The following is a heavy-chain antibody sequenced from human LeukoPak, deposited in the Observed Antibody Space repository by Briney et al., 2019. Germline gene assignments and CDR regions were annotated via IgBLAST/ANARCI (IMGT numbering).Heavy chain of an antibody. J-gene: IGHJ4*02. CDR2: ISYDGSNK. V-gene: IGHV3-30*04. CDR1: GFTFSSYA. CDR3: ARGGRPGYSSSWYLDY. D-gene: IGHD6-13*01. Sequence: GGSLRLSCAASGFTFSSYAMHWVRQAPGKGLEWVAVISYDGSNKYYADSVKGRFTISRDNSKNTLYLRMNSLRAEDTAVYYCARGGRPGYSSSWYLDYWGQGTLVTVSS.